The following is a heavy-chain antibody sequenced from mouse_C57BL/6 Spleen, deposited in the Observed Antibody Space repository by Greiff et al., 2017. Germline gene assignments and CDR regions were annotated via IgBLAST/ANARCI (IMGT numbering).Heavy chain of an antibody. CDR1: GFTFSSYA. V-gene: IGHV5-9-1*02. CDR2: ISSGGDYI. J-gene: IGHJ3*01. CDR3: TREGEYGYDEGFAY. Sequence: EVQVVESGEGLVKPGGSLKLSCAASGFTFSSYAMSWVRQTPEKRLEWVAYISSGGDYIYYADTVKGRFTISRDNARNTLYLQMSSLKSEDTAMYYCTREGEYGYDEGFAYWGQGTLVTVSA. D-gene: IGHD2-2*01.